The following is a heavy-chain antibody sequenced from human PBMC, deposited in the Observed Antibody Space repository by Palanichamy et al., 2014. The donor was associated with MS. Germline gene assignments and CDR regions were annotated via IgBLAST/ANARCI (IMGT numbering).Heavy chain of an antibody. CDR2: IYYSGSP. D-gene: IGHD3-22*01. Sequence: QVQLQESGPGLVKPSETLSLTCTVSGGSISDYYWTWIRQPPGKGLEWIGHIYYSGSPNYNPSLGSRVAISVDTSKNQFSLKLSSVTAADTAVYYCARSSWHYYDSSGSSWYNWFDPWGQGTLVTVSS. CDR3: ARSSWHYYDSSGSSWYNWFDP. J-gene: IGHJ5*02. V-gene: IGHV4-59*01. CDR1: GGSISDYY.